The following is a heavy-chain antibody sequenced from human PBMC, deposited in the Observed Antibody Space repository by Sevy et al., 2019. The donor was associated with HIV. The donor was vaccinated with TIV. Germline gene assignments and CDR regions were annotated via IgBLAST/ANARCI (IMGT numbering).Heavy chain of an antibody. J-gene: IGHJ5*02. Sequence: GGSLRLSCAASGFTFSSYAMNWVRQAPGKGLEWVSAISGSVGSTYYADSVEGRFTISRDNSKNTLSLQMNSLRVEDTAVYYWAKTHLGYYSAGGSGGYDPWGQGTPVTVSS. V-gene: IGHV3-23*01. CDR3: AKTHLGYYSAGGSGGYDP. CDR1: GFTFSSYA. D-gene: IGHD3-10*01. CDR2: ISGSVGST.